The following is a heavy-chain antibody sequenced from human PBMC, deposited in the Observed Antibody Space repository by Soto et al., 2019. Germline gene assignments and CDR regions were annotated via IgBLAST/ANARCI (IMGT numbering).Heavy chain of an antibody. CDR2: IYRHDDK. Sequence: QITLKESGPTLVEPTQTLTLTCTFSGFSLSTSGVGVGWIRQPPGKALEWLAVIYRHDDKRYSPSLKSRLTIARDTSKNHVILTTTNMDPVDPATYHCAHEIYGYGPAYWGQGTLVTVSS. CDR1: GFSLSTSGVG. J-gene: IGHJ4*02. V-gene: IGHV2-5*01. CDR3: AHEIYGYGPAY. D-gene: IGHD5-18*01.